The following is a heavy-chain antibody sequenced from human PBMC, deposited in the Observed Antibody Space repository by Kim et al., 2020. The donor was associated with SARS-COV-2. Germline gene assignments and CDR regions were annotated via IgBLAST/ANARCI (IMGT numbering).Heavy chain of an antibody. CDR1: GFNFNNYF. CDR3: ARASEVLSMTSCFDS. J-gene: IGHJ4*02. D-gene: IGHD2-15*01. CDR2: IYFDGTNE. Sequence: GGSLRLSCFAAGFNFNNYFMHWVRQAPVKWLEWVANIYFDGTNENYADSVKGRFFISRDNSKKTLFLQMNSLSVEDTAVYYCARASEVLSMTSCFDSWGQGSQAAVYS. V-gene: IGHV3-33*01.